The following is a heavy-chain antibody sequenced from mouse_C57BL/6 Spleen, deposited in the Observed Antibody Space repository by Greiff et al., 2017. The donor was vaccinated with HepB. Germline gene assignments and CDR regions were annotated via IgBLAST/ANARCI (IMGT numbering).Heavy chain of an antibody. V-gene: IGHV5-4*01. CDR3: ARDAYYVWYFDV. CDR2: ISDGGSYT. Sequence: EVHLVESGGGSVKPGGSLKLSCAASGFTFSSYAMSWVRQTPEKRLEWVATISDGGSYTYYPDNVKGRFTISRDNAKNNLYLQMSHLKSEDTAMYYCARDAYYVWYFDVWGTGTTVTVSS. J-gene: IGHJ1*03. CDR1: GFTFSSYA. D-gene: IGHD1-1*01.